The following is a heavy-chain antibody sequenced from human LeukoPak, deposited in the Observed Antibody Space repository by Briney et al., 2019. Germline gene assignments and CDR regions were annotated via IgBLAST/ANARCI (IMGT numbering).Heavy chain of an antibody. CDR1: GGSISSYY. CDR2: IYYSGST. Sequence: SETLSLTCTVSGGSISSYYWSWIRQPPGKGLEWIGSIYYSGSTYYNPSLKSRVTISVDRSKNQFSLKLSSVTAADTAVYYCARVSGSYSDYWGQGTLVTVSS. J-gene: IGHJ4*02. CDR3: ARVSGSYSDY. D-gene: IGHD1-26*01. V-gene: IGHV4-59*12.